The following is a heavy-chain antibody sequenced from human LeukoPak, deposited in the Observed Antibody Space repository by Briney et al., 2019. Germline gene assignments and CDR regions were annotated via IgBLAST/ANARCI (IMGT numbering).Heavy chain of an antibody. CDR2: IYPGDSDT. J-gene: IGHJ4*02. V-gene: IGHV5-51*01. CDR1: GYSFMTYW. CDR3: ARQGGYGDYGY. D-gene: IGHD4-17*01. Sequence: GESLKISCQASGYSFMTYWIGWVRQMPGKGLEWMAIIYPGDSDTKYSPSFQDQVTISADKSINTAYLHWRSLKASDTAMYFCARQGGYGDYGYWGQGTLVTVSS.